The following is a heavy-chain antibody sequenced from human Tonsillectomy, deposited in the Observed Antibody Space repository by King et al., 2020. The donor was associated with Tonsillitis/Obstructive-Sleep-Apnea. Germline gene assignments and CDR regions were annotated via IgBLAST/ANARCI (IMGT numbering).Heavy chain of an antibody. J-gene: IGHJ5*02. CDR1: GDSISSSNW. CDR3: ARDARMTTVTTNWFDL. Sequence: QLQESGPGLVKPSGTLSLTCAVSGDSISSSNWWSWVRQPPGKGLEWIGDIYHNGGTTYNPSLKSRVTLSVDKSKNHFSLKLRSVTAADTAVYYCARDARMTTVTTNWFDLWGQGTLVTVSS. D-gene: IGHD4-11*01. V-gene: IGHV4-4*02. CDR2: IYHNGGT.